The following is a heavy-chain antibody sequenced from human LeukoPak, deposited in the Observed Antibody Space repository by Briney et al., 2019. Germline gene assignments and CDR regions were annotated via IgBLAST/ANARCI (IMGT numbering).Heavy chain of an antibody. Sequence: SETLSLTCTVSGGSISSYYWSWIRQPPGKGLEWIGYIYYSGSTNYNPSLKSRVTISADTSKNQFSLKLSSVTAADTAVYYCAGGDGSSSWYSNYYYYGMDVWGQGTTVTVSS. CDR2: IYYSGST. J-gene: IGHJ6*02. CDR3: AGGDGSSSWYSNYYYYGMDV. CDR1: GGSISSYY. D-gene: IGHD6-13*01. V-gene: IGHV4-59*08.